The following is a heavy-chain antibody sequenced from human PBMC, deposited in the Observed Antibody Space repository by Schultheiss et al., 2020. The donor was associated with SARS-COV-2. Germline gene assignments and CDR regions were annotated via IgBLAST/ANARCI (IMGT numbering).Heavy chain of an antibody. J-gene: IGHJ5*02. D-gene: IGHD3-10*01. CDR1: GFTFSSYG. CDR3: ARGIMYYYGSGSYNWFDP. V-gene: IGHV3-33*01. Sequence: GGSLRLSCAASGFTFSSYGMHWVRQAPGKGLEWVAVIWYDGSNKYYADSVKGRFTISRDNSKNTLYLQMNSLRAEDKAVYYCARGIMYYYGSGSYNWFDPWGQGTLVTVSS. CDR2: IWYDGSNK.